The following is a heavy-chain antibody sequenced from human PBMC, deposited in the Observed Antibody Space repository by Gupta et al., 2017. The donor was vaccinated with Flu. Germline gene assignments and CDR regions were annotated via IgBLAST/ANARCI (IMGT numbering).Heavy chain of an antibody. CDR3: AREMRGTSGNDY. J-gene: IGHJ4*02. V-gene: IGHV3-74*01. CDR1: GFTFNSHW. D-gene: IGHD1/OR15-1a*01. CDR2: LNSDGTIT. Sequence: VQLGESGGALVQPGGSLRLSWAASGFTFNSHWMHWVRQAPGKGLVWVSRLNSDGTITSYADPVKGRFTISRDNAKRTMYLQMNSLRVEDTAVYYCAREMRGTSGNDYWGQGTLVTVSS.